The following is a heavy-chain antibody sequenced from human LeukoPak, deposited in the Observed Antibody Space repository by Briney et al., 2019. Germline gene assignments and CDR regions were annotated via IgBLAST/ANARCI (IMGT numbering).Heavy chain of an antibody. J-gene: IGHJ4*02. V-gene: IGHV4-34*01. CDR2: INHSGST. CDR3: ARGTGIDY. D-gene: IGHD3-10*01. CDR1: GGSFSGYY. Sequence: PSETLSLTCAVYGGSFSGYYWSWIRQPPGKGLEWIGEINHSGSTNYNPSLKSRVTISVDTSKNQFSLKLSSVTAADTAVYYCARGTGIDYWGQGTLVTVFS.